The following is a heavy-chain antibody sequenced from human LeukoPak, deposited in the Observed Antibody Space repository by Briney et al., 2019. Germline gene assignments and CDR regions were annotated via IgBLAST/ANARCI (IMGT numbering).Heavy chain of an antibody. CDR2: INHSGST. D-gene: IGHD3-22*01. CDR3: ARTTMIAHATNY. V-gene: IGHV4-34*01. CDR1: GGPFSGYY. Sequence: SETLSLTCAVYGGPFSGYYWSWIRQPPGKGLGWIGEINHSGSTNYNPSLKSRVTISVDTSKNQFSLKLSSVTAADTAVYYCARTTMIAHATNYWGQGTLVTVSS. J-gene: IGHJ4*02.